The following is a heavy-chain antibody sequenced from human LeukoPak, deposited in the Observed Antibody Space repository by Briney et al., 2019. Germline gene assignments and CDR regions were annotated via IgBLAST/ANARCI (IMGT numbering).Heavy chain of an antibody. V-gene: IGHV4-4*09. Sequence: SETLSLTCTVSGGSICSYYWRWGRQPPGEGLGWVGYIYTSGSTNYNPSLKSRVTISVDTSKNQFSLKLSSVTAADTAVYYCARQRWFGAGPVWYFDYWGQGTLVTVSS. J-gene: IGHJ4*02. CDR3: ARQRWFGAGPVWYFDY. CDR2: IYTSGST. CDR1: GGSICSYY. D-gene: IGHD3-10*01.